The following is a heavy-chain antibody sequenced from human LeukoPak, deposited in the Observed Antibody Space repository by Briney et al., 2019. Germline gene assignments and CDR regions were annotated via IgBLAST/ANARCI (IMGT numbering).Heavy chain of an antibody. CDR1: GFNFSSYW. CDR3: TRGGGNRAFDY. V-gene: IGHV3-74*01. D-gene: IGHD4-23*01. Sequence: GGSLRLSCAASGFNFSSYWMHWVRQAPGKGLVWVSCINSDVSITSYADSVKGRFTISRDNAKNTLYLQMNSLRAEDTAVYYCTRGGGNRAFDYWGQGTLVTVSS. CDR2: INSDVSIT. J-gene: IGHJ4*02.